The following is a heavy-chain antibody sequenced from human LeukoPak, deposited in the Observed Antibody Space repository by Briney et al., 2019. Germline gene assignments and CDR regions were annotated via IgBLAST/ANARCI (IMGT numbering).Heavy chain of an antibody. D-gene: IGHD3-16*01. CDR3: ARLLSLGAFDI. Sequence: SEALSLTCTVSGGSISSHNYYYGCIRQPPGKGLEWIGSIHYSGSTYYKPSLQSQVTISVDTSKNQFSLKLTSVTAADTAVYYCARLLSLGAFDIWGQGTMVTVSP. V-gene: IGHV4-39*01. CDR2: IHYSGST. CDR1: GGSISSHNYY. J-gene: IGHJ3*02.